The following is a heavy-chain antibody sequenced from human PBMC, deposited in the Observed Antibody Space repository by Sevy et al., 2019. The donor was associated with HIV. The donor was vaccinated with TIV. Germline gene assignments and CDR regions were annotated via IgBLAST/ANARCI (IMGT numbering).Heavy chain of an antibody. CDR2: IKSKTDGGTT. CDR3: TTDSVPAAYYYYYYGMDV. J-gene: IGHJ6*02. CDR1: GFTFSNAW. V-gene: IGHV3-15*01. Sequence: GSLRLSCAASGFTFSNAWMSWVRQAPGKGLEWVGRIKSKTDGGTTDYAAPVKGRFTISRDDSKNTLYLQMNSLKTEDTAVYYCTTDSVPAAYYYYYYGMDVWGQGTTVTVS. D-gene: IGHD2-2*01.